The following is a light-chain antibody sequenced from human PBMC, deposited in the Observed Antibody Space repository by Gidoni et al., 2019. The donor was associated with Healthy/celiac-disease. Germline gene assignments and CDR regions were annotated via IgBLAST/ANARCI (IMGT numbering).Light chain of an antibody. Sequence: AIQMTQSPSSFSASTGDRVTITCRASQGISSYLAWYQQKPGKAPKLLIYAASTLQSGVPSRFRCSGSGTDFTLTISCLQSEDFATYYCQQYYSYPFTFGPGTKVDIK. CDR1: QGISSY. CDR3: QQYYSYPFT. J-gene: IGKJ3*01. CDR2: AAS. V-gene: IGKV1-8*01.